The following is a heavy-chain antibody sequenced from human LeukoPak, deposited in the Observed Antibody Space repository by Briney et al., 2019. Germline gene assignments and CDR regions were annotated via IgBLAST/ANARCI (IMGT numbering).Heavy chain of an antibody. CDR1: GDSISSVNYY. V-gene: IGHV4-61*02. D-gene: IGHD6-13*01. CDR3: ARWYRRRGWFDP. Sequence: PSETLSLTCAVSGDSISSVNYYWSWIRQPAGRGVEWIGRIYSSGSTNYNPSLKGRVTISVDTSKNQFSLNLSSVTAADTAVYYCARWYRRRGWFDPWGQGTLVTVSS. J-gene: IGHJ5*02. CDR2: IYSSGST.